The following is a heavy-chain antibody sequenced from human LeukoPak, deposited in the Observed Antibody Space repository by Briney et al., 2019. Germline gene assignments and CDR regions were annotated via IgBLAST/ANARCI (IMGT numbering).Heavy chain of an antibody. V-gene: IGHV3-23*01. Sequence: GGSLRLSCAASGFTFSSYAMTWVRQAPGKGLEWVSAISGSGGSTHYADSVKGRFTISRDNSKNTLYLQMNSLRAEDTAIYYCAKGAIAAAEQGYWSWGQGTLVTVSS. D-gene: IGHD6-13*01. CDR1: GFTFSSYA. J-gene: IGHJ5*02. CDR3: AKGAIAAAEQGYWS. CDR2: ISGSGGST.